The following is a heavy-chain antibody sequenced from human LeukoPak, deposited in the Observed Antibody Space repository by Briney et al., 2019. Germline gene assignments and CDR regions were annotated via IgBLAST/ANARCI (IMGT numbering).Heavy chain of an antibody. V-gene: IGHV4-34*01. CDR3: ARGRGKFDY. J-gene: IGHJ4*02. CDR2: INHSGST. CDR1: GGSFSGYY. D-gene: IGHD3-16*01. Sequence: SETLSLTCAVYGGSFSGYYWSWIRQPPGKGLEWIGEINHSGSTNYNPSLKSRVTISVDTSKNQFSLKLSSVTAADTAVYYCARGRGKFDYWGQGTLVTVSS.